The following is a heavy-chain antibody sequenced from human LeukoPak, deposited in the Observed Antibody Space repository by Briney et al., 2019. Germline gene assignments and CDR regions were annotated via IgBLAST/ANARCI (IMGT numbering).Heavy chain of an antibody. V-gene: IGHV1-2*06. J-gene: IGHJ4*02. D-gene: IGHD6-19*01. CDR1: GGTFSSYA. CDR3: ARGPPGSGCLCD. CDR2: INPNSGGT. Sequence: ASVKVSCKASGGTFSSYAISWVRQAPGQGLEWMGRINPNSGGTNYAQKFQGRVTMTRDTSISTAYMELSRLRSDDTAVYYCARGPPGSGCLCDWGQGTLVTVSS.